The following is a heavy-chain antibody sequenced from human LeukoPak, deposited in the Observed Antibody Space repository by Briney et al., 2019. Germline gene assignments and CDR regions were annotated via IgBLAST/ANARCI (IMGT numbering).Heavy chain of an antibody. CDR3: ARAGRDFWSGYSPFDY. V-gene: IGHV4-61*01. Sequence: SETLSLTCSVSGDSVNSGTYYWSWIRQPPGKGLEWIVYIYYSGNTNYNPSLKSRVTISVDTSKNQFSLKLSSVTAADTAVYYCARAGRDFWSGYSPFDYWGQGTLVTVSS. CDR2: IYYSGNT. J-gene: IGHJ4*02. CDR1: GDSVNSGTYY. D-gene: IGHD3-3*01.